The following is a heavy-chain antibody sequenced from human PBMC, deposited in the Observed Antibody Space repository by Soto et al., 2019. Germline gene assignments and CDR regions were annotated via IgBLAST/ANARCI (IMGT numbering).Heavy chain of an antibody. J-gene: IGHJ6*02. Sequence: ASVKVSCKASGYTFTSHDINWVRQAPGQGLEWVGXMXTXXXDXRXAXKXXXXLTLTRDKSMRAVYMKLSKLRPDDSAVYYCAREWSAAGHFYGMDVWGQGTTVTVSS. CDR2: MXTXXXDX. CDR1: GYTFTSHD. CDR3: AREWSAAGHFYGMDV. D-gene: IGHD6-13*01. V-gene: IGHV1-8*01.